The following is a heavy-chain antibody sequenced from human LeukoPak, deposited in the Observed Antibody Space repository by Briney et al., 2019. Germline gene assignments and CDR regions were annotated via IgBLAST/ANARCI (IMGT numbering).Heavy chain of an antibody. CDR1: GFTFSNAW. CDR3: ARVWELSFDH. CDR2: SYSSGSR. J-gene: IGHJ4*02. V-gene: IGHV3-53*01. Sequence: GGSLRLSCAASGFTFSNAWMSWVRQAPGKGLEWVAVSYSSGSRHYAESVKGRFTISRDNSKNTLDLQMNSLRVEDTALYYCARVWELSFDHWGQGTLVTVSS. D-gene: IGHD1-26*01.